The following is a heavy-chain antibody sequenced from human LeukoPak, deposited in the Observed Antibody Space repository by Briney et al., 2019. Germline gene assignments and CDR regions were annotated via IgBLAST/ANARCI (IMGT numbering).Heavy chain of an antibody. CDR2: IVPIFGTA. J-gene: IGHJ1*01. Sequence: VASVKLSCTASGVTFSSYAISRVRQAAGHGVKGLGGIVPIFGTANYAQKSQSRVTITADESTRTAYMELSSLRSEHTAVYFCARDFGVVHNVVQHWGQGTLVTVSS. CDR3: ARDFGVVHNVVQH. D-gene: IGHD3-3*01. V-gene: IGHV1-69*13. CDR1: GVTFSSYA.